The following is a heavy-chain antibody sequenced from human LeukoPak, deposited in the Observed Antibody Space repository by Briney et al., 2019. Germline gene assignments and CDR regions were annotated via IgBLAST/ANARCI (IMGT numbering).Heavy chain of an antibody. V-gene: IGHV3-43*01. D-gene: IGHD3-22*01. CDR3: AKDIGSYYDSSGPLFDY. Sequence: GGSLRLSCAASGFTFSSYSMNWVRQAPGKGLEWVSLISWDGGSTYYADSVKGRFTISRDNSKNSLYLQMNSLRTEDTALYYCAKDIGSYYDSSGPLFDYWGQGTLVTVSS. CDR1: GFTFSSYS. J-gene: IGHJ4*02. CDR2: ISWDGGST.